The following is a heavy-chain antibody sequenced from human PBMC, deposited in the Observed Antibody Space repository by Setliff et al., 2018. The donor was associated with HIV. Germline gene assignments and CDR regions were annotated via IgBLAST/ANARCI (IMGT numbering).Heavy chain of an antibody. V-gene: IGHV3-48*03. CDR3: ARVSKSSPDAFDI. Sequence: GGSLRLSCAASGFTFSSAWMGWVRQAPAKGLEWVSYISSSGGTIYYADSVKGRFTISRDNAKNSLYLQMNSLRAEDTAVYYCARVSKSSPDAFDIWGQGTMVTVSS. D-gene: IGHD6-13*01. CDR2: ISSSGGTI. J-gene: IGHJ3*02. CDR1: GFTFSSAW.